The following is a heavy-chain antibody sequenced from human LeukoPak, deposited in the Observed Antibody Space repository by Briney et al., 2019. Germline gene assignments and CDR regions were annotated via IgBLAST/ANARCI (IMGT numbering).Heavy chain of an antibody. CDR2: IIPIFGTA. CDR3: ATTAMVKGHDAFDI. D-gene: IGHD5-18*01. J-gene: IGHJ3*02. Sequence: SVKVSCKASGGTFSSYAISWVRQAPGQGLEWMGGIIPIFGTANYAQKFQGRITITTDESASTAYMELSSLRSEDTAVYYCATTAMVKGHDAFDIWGQGTMVTVSS. V-gene: IGHV1-69*05. CDR1: GGTFSSYA.